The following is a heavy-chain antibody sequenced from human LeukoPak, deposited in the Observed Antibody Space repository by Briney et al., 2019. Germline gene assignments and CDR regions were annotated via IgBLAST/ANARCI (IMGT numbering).Heavy chain of an antibody. D-gene: IGHD6-13*01. CDR2: IYPGNSDT. Sequence: GESLKISCKGSGYSFTSYWIGWVRQMPGKGLEWMGIIYPGNSDTRYSPSFQGQVTISADKSISTAYLQWSSLKASDTAMYYCARPIAAAGTNDYYGMDVWGQGTTVTVSS. V-gene: IGHV5-51*01. CDR3: ARPIAAAGTNDYYGMDV. J-gene: IGHJ6*02. CDR1: GYSFTSYW.